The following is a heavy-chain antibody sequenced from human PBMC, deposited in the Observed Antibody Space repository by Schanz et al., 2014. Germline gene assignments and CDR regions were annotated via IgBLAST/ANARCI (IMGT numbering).Heavy chain of an antibody. Sequence: QVRLVQSGAEVKKPGSSVKVSCKSSGATFNSYAFGWVRQAPGQGREWMGWISAYSGNSKYAQKLQGRVTLTPDTSTNTAYMELRSLTSDDTAVYYCARFNSGSHSPPYYYYGMDVWGQGTTVTVSS. CDR2: ISAYSGNS. J-gene: IGHJ6*02. D-gene: IGHD1-26*01. V-gene: IGHV1-18*01. CDR1: GATFNSYA. CDR3: ARFNSGSHSPPYYYYGMDV.